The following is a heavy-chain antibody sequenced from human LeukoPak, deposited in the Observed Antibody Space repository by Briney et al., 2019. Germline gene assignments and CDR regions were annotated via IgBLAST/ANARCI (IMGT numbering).Heavy chain of an antibody. CDR1: GYTFTSYG. D-gene: IGHD4-17*01. V-gene: IGHV1-18*01. Sequence: ASVKLSCKASGYTFTSYGISWVRQAPGQGLELMGWISAYNGNTNYAQKLQGRVTMTTDTSTSTAYMELRSLRSDDTAVYYCARDPYGDYVINNWFDPWGQGTLVTVSS. J-gene: IGHJ5*02. CDR2: ISAYNGNT. CDR3: ARDPYGDYVINNWFDP.